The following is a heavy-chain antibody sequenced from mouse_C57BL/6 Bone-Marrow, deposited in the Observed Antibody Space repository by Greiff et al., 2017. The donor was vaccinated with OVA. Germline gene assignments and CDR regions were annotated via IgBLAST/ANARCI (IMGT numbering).Heavy chain of an antibody. CDR2: IYPRSGNT. V-gene: IGHV1-81*01. D-gene: IGHD2-5*01. CDR3: ARYCSNLFAY. Sequence: QVHVKQSGAELARPGASVKLSCKASGYTFTSYGISWVKQRTGQGLEWIGEIYPRSGNTYYNEKFKGKATMSADKSASTAYMELRSLTAEDSAVYYCARYCSNLFAYWGKGTLVTVSA. J-gene: IGHJ3*01. CDR1: GYTFTSYG.